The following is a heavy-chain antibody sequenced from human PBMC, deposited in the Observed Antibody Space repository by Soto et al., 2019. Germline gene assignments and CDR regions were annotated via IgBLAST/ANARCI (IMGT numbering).Heavy chain of an antibody. D-gene: IGHD2-15*01. CDR2: VYYSGST. CDR1: GGSISDYY. Sequence: QVQLQESGPGLVKPSETLSLTCTVSGGSISDYYWSWIRQPPGKGLERIGYVYYSGSTNYNPSLKSRVTMSADTSKNQFSLKLSSVTDVGTAVYYCARDLGGSRRYFDLWGRGTLVTVSS. CDR3: ARDLGGSRRYFDL. J-gene: IGHJ2*01. V-gene: IGHV4-59*01.